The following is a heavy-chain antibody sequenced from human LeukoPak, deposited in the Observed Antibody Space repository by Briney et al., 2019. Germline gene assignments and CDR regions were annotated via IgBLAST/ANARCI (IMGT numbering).Heavy chain of an antibody. J-gene: IGHJ4*02. CDR2: ISGSGGST. D-gene: IGHD1-26*01. V-gene: IGHV3-23*01. CDR1: GFTFSNAW. CDR3: ANLGPKDPDFDY. Sequence: GGSLRLSCAASGFTFSNAWMSWVRQAPGKGLEWVSAISGSGGSTYYADSVKGRFTISRDNSKNTLYLQMNSLRAEDTAVYYCANLGPKDPDFDYWGQGTLVTVSS.